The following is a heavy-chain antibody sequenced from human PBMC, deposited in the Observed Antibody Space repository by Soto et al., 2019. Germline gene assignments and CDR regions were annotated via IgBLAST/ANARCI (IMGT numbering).Heavy chain of an antibody. D-gene: IGHD1-26*01. Sequence: QVQLVQSGAEVKKPGASVKVSCKASGYTFTDNGVSWMRQAPGQGLEWMGWINPNNGNTKYAQNFQGRVTMTTDTSTSTAYVELRSLRSDDTAMYYCARSSISGIFYYYWGQGTLVTVSS. J-gene: IGHJ4*02. CDR2: INPNNGNT. V-gene: IGHV1-18*01. CDR1: GYTFTDNG. CDR3: ARSSISGIFYYY.